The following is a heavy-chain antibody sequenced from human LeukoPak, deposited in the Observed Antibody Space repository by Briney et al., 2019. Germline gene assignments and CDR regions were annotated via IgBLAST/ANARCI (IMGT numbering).Heavy chain of an antibody. CDR1: GFTFSRYS. D-gene: IGHD2-2*01. CDR2: ISSSSSFI. V-gene: IGHV3-21*01. J-gene: IGHJ4*02. Sequence: GGSLRLSCAASGFTFSRYSMNWVRQAPGKGLAWVSSISSSSSFIYYADSVKGRFTISRDNAKNSLYLQMNSLRAEDTAVYYCARDPPLGSCSTISCSHLDYWGQGTLVTVSS. CDR3: ARDPPLGSCSTISCSHLDY.